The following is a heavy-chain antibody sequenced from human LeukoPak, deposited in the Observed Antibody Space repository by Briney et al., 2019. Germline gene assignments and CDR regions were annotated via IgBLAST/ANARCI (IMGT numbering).Heavy chain of an antibody. D-gene: IGHD6-6*01. J-gene: IGHJ4*02. V-gene: IGHV4-39*01. CDR3: ARHGVTYSSSSYFDY. Sequence: SETLSLTCTVSGVSISSSSYYWGWIRQPPGKGLEWIGSIYYSGSTYYNPSLKSRVTISVDTSKNQFSLKLSSVTAADTAVYYCARHGVTYSSSSYFDYWGQGTLVTVSS. CDR1: GVSISSSSYY. CDR2: IYYSGST.